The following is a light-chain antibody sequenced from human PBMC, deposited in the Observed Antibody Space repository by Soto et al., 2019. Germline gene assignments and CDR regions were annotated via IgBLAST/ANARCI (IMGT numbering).Light chain of an antibody. V-gene: IGKV1-39*01. Sequence: DIQMTQSPSSLSSSIGDRVTITCRASQDIRNYLSWYQLKPGKAPKFLISATSSLQSGVPSRFSGSGSGTDFTLTINSLQPEDVATYYCHQTFSTPRTFGQGTKLEIK. J-gene: IGKJ2*01. CDR2: ATS. CDR3: HQTFSTPRT. CDR1: QDIRNY.